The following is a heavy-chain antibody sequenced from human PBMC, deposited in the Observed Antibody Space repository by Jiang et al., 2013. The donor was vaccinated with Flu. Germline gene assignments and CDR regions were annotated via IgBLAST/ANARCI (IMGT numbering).Heavy chain of an antibody. Sequence: RLSCAASGFTFSSYSMNWVRQAPGKGLEWVSSISSSSSYIYYADSVKGRFTISRDNAKNSLYLQMNSLRAEDTAVYYCARDRAAAGTGWFDPWGQGTLVTVSS. CDR3: ARDRAAAGTGWFDP. J-gene: IGHJ5*02. CDR1: GFTFSSYS. CDR2: ISSSSSYI. D-gene: IGHD6-13*01. V-gene: IGHV3-21*01.